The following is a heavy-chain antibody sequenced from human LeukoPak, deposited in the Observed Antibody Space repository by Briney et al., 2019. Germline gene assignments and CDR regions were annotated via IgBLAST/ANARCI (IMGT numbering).Heavy chain of an antibody. Sequence: GRSLRLSCAGSGFSFDNYAIHWVRQAPGKGLDWVAGVTYDGSRGFYADSVKGRFTISRDNSRNTLYLQMNSLTDEDTALYYCATDGYDFDHWGQGTLVIVSS. CDR2: VTYDGSRG. V-gene: IGHV3-30*03. J-gene: IGHJ4*02. CDR1: GFSFDNYA. CDR3: ATDGYDFDH. D-gene: IGHD5-24*01.